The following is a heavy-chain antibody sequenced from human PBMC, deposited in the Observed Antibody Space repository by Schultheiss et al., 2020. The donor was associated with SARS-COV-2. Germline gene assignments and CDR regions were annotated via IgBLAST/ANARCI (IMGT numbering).Heavy chain of an antibody. CDR3: ARWYEYSYGHGAYYFDY. CDR2: TYYRSKWYN. V-gene: IGHV6-1*01. CDR1: GDSVSSNSAA. D-gene: IGHD5-18*01. Sequence: SETLSLTCAISGDSVSSNSAAWNWIRQSPSRGLEWLGRTYYRSKWYNDYAVSVKSRITINPDTSKNQFSLQLNSVTPEDTAVYYCARWYEYSYGHGAYYFDYWGQGTLVTVSS. J-gene: IGHJ4*02.